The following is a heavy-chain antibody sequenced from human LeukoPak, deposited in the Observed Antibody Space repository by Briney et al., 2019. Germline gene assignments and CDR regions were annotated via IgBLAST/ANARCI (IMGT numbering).Heavy chain of an antibody. V-gene: IGHV3-48*01. Sequence: GGSLRLSCAASGFTFSSYAMSWVRQAPGKGLEWVSYISSSSSNIYYADSVKGRFTISRDNAKNSLYLQMNSLRAEDTAVYYCVRDSGSSEYYFDYWGQGTLVTVSS. J-gene: IGHJ4*02. D-gene: IGHD1-26*01. CDR1: GFTFSSYA. CDR3: VRDSGSSEYYFDY. CDR2: ISSSSSNI.